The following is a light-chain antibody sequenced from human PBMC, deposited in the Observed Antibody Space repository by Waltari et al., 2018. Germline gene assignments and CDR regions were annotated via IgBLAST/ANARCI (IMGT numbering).Light chain of an antibody. Sequence: QAGLIQPPSVSRALGQTATLTCAGNRNNVGNQGVAWLQQHQGHPPKLLSYRSDNRTSGIAEMFSASRSGNTASLAITGLQADDEADYYCSAWDKDLVAVVFGGGTKLTVL. CDR2: RSD. CDR1: RNNVGNQG. V-gene: IGLV10-54*04. CDR3: SAWDKDLVAVV. J-gene: IGLJ3*02.